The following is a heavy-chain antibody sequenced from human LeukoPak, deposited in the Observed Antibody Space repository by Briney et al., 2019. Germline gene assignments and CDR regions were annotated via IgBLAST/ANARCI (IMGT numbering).Heavy chain of an antibody. V-gene: IGHV3-53*01. D-gene: IGHD5-18*01. CDR3: ARESGYSYGLAGFFDY. CDR2: IYSDGRI. Sequence: GGSLRLSCAASGFTVSSNYMSWVRQAPGKVLEWVSVIYSDGRIHSADSVKGRFTISRDDSKNTLSLQMNSLRAEDTAVYYCARESGYSYGLAGFFDYWGQGTLVTVSS. CDR1: GFTVSSNY. J-gene: IGHJ4*02.